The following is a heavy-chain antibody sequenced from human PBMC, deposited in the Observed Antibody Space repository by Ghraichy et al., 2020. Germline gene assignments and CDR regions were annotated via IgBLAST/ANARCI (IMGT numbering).Heavy chain of an antibody. J-gene: IGHJ3*02. CDR2: TYYRSKWYN. CDR3: ARDRRITIFGVAGDAFDI. V-gene: IGHV6-1*01. Sequence: SHTLSLTCAISGDSVSSNGAAWNWIRQSPSRGLEWLGRTYYRSKWYNDYAVSVKSRITINPDTSKNQFSLQLNSVTPEDTAVYYCARDRRITIFGVAGDAFDIWGQGTMVTVSS. CDR1: GDSVSSNGAA. D-gene: IGHD3-3*01.